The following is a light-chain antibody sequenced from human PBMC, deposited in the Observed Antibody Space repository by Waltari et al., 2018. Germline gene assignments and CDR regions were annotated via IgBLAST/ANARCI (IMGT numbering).Light chain of an antibody. CDR1: ALPNHY. CDR2: KDH. V-gene: IGLV3-25*03. J-gene: IGLJ3*02. CDR3: QSAESSGGLEV. Sequence: SHALTPPPPISVSPGQTARIPCSGDALPNHYAYPYQQKPGQTPLRIIYKDHARPAGIPGRFSGSSSGTTVTLTIRGVQGEDEADYYCQSAESSGGLEVFGRGTKRTVL.